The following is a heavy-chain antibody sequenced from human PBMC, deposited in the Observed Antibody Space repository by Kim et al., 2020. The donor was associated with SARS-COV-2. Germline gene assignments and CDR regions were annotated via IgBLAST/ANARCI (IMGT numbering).Heavy chain of an antibody. V-gene: IGHV4-31*03. J-gene: IGHJ5*02. CDR1: GGSISSGGYY. CDR3: ARNIGITMIVVVTGWFDP. Sequence: SETLSLTCTVSGGSISSGGYYWSWIRQHPGKGLEWIGYIYYSGSTYYNPSLKGRVTISVDTSKNQFSLKLSSVTAADTAVYYCARNIGITMIVVVTGWFDPWGQGTLVTVYS. D-gene: IGHD3-22*01. CDR2: IYYSGST.